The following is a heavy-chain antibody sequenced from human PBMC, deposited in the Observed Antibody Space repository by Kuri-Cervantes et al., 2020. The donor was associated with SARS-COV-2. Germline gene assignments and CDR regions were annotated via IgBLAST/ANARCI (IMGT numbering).Heavy chain of an antibody. V-gene: IGHV1-2*02. D-gene: IGHD2-2*01. CDR2: INPNSGGT. J-gene: IGHJ5*02. CDR3: ARSAGYCSSTSCPGGAGWLALYNWFDP. Sequence: ASVKVSCKASGGTFSNYAISWVRQAPGQGLEWMGWINPNSGGTNYAQKFQGRVTMTRDTSISTAYMELSRLRSDDTAVYYCARSAGYCSSTSCPGGAGWLALYNWFDPWGQGTLVTVSS. CDR1: GGTFSNYA.